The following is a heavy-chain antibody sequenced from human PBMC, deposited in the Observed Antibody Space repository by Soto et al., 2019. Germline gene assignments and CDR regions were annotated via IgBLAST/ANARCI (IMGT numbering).Heavy chain of an antibody. J-gene: IGHJ3*02. CDR1: GYTFTSYY. CDR2: INPSGGST. CDR3: ARDAGVVEVVVVAATYAFDI. Sequence: ASVKVSCKASGYTFTSYYMHWVRQAPGQGLEWMGIINPSGGSTSYAQKFQGRVTMTRDTSTSTVYMELSSLRSEDTAVYYCARDAGVVEVVVVAATYAFDIWGQGTMVTVSS. V-gene: IGHV1-46*03. D-gene: IGHD2-15*01.